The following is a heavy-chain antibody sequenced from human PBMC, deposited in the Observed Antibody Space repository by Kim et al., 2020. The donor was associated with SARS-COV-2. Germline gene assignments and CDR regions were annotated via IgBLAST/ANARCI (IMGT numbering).Heavy chain of an antibody. CDR2: IYPGDSDT. V-gene: IGHV5-51*01. D-gene: IGHD2-2*01. CDR3: ARTKARYCSSTSCYLRWGWDWFDP. Sequence: GESLKISCKGSGYSFTSYWIGWVRQMPGKGLEWMGIIYPGDSDTRYSPSFQGQVTISADKSISTAYLQWSSLKASDTAMYYCARTKARYCSSTSCYLRWGWDWFDPWGQGTLVTVSS. CDR1: GYSFTSYW. J-gene: IGHJ5*02.